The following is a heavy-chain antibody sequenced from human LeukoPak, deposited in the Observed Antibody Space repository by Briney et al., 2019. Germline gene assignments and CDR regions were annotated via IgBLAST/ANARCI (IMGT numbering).Heavy chain of an antibody. V-gene: IGHV1-46*01. D-gene: IGHD5-24*01. Sequence: ASVKVSCKASGYTFTSYYMHWVRQAPGQGLEWMGIINPSGGSTSYAQKFQGRVTMTRDTSISTAYMELSRLRSDDTAVYYCAREGTHGYNMGYWGQGTLVTVSS. CDR3: AREGTHGYNMGY. CDR2: INPSGGST. CDR1: GYTFTSYY. J-gene: IGHJ4*02.